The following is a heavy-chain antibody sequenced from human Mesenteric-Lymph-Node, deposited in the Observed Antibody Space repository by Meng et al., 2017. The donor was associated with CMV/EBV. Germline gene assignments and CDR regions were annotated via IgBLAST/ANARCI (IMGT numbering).Heavy chain of an antibody. CDR1: GFTFSTYS. J-gene: IGHJ4*02. Sequence: GESLKISCAASGFTFSTYSMNWVRRAPGKGLEWVSSITSNSGYIYYADSVRGRFTISRDKTKNSLYLQMNSMRPDDPAVYYCARDVVGGGNGYWGQGTLVTVSS. D-gene: IGHD1-1*01. V-gene: IGHV3-21*01. CDR3: ARDVVGGGNGY. CDR2: ITSNSGYI.